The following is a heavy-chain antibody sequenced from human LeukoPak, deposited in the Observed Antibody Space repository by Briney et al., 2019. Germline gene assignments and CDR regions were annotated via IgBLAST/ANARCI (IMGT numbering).Heavy chain of an antibody. J-gene: IGHJ2*01. V-gene: IGHV4-59*08. Sequence: PSETLSLTCTVSGGSISSYYWAWIRQPPGKGLEWIAYMYYSGSSSYSPSLKSRVTISVDTSKNEFSLKLSSVTATDTAVYYCARYSVVSTNRWYFDLWGHGTLVTVS. CDR1: GGSISSYY. CDR2: MYYSGSS. CDR3: ARYSVVSTNRWYFDL. D-gene: IGHD5/OR15-5a*01.